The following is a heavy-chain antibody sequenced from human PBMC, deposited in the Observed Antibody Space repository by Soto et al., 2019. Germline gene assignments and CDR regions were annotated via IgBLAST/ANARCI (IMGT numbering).Heavy chain of an antibody. CDR3: TRVTARTIFGRVSVSWGMDM. J-gene: IGHJ6*02. CDR1: GFSIGDYD. V-gene: IGHV3-73*02. Sequence: EVPLVESGGGLVQPGGSLRLSCAASGFSIGDYDMHWVRQASGKGLEWVGRISTKVKSYATKYGVSVKGRFTISRDVSKNTAFLQVNNLKPEDTAVYYGTRVTARTIFGRVSVSWGMDMWGHGTAFTVSS. CDR2: ISTKVKSYAT. D-gene: IGHD3-3*01.